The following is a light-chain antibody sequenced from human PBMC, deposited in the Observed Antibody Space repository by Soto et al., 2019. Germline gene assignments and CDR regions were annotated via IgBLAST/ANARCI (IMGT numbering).Light chain of an antibody. CDR3: QHYGNSLWT. CDR2: VAS. CDR1: HYIYSN. Sequence: EIVMTQSPATLSVSPGERAPLSCTASHYIYSNVAWFQQRTGQATRLLIYVASSRATGIPARLRGSGSGTDFTLTISRLEPEDFAVDDCQHYGNSLWTFGQGTKVDI. J-gene: IGKJ1*01. V-gene: IGKV3-20*01.